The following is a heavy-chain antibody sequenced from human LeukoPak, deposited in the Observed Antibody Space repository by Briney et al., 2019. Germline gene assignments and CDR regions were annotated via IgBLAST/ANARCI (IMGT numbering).Heavy chain of an antibody. V-gene: IGHV3-15*01. Sequence: GGSLRLSCAASGFTFSNAWMSWVRQAPGKGLEWVGRIKSKTDGGTTDHAAPVKGRFTISRDDSKNTLYLQMNSLKTEDTAVYYCTTILWDSNSMDFDYWGQGTLVTVSS. CDR1: GFTFSNAW. CDR3: TTILWDSNSMDFDY. J-gene: IGHJ4*02. D-gene: IGHD6-6*01. CDR2: IKSKTDGGTT.